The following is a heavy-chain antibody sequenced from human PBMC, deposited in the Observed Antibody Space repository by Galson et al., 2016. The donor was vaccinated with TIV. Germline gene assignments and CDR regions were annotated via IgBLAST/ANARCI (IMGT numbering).Heavy chain of an antibody. Sequence: SVKVSCKATGYSFTSYGVSWVRQAPGQGFEWMGWISGYNENTYYGQKFQDRVTMTKDTSTSTAYLEMKRLTSDDTAVYYCARDPTSSPRVISDYYYYGMDVWGQGTTVIVS. J-gene: IGHJ6*02. CDR3: ARDPTSSPRVISDYYYYGMDV. CDR2: ISGYNENT. CDR1: GYSFTSYG. D-gene: IGHD1-26*01. V-gene: IGHV1-18*01.